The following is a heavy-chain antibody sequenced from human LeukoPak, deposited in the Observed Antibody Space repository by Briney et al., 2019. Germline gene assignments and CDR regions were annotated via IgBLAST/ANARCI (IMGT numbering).Heavy chain of an antibody. CDR2: ISGSGGST. D-gene: IGHD5-12*01. CDR1: GFTFSSYG. Sequence: GGTLRLSCAASGFTFSSYGMSWVRQAPGKGLEWVSAISGSGGSTYYADSVKGRFTISRDNSKNTLYLQMNSLRADDTAVYYCAKFRSGYALFDYWGQGTLVTVSS. J-gene: IGHJ4*02. V-gene: IGHV3-23*01. CDR3: AKFRSGYALFDY.